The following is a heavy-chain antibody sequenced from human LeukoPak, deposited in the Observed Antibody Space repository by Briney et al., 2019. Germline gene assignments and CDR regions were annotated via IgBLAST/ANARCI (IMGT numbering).Heavy chain of an antibody. CDR1: GGSISSSSYY. Sequence: SETLSLTCTVSGGSISSSSYYWGWIRQPPGKGLEWIGSIYYSGSTYYNPSLKGRVTISVDTSKNQFSLKLSSVTAADTAVYYCARDHRRRYYMDVWGKGTTVTVSS. V-gene: IGHV4-39*07. CDR3: ARDHRRRYYMDV. J-gene: IGHJ6*03. CDR2: IYYSGST. D-gene: IGHD2/OR15-2a*01.